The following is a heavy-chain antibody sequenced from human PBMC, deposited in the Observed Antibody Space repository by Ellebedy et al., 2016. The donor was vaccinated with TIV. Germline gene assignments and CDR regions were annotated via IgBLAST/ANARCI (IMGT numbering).Heavy chain of an antibody. Sequence: PGGSLRLSCAASGFTFSDYYMSWIRQAPGKGLKWVSYISGSSSYTNYADSVKDRFTISRDNSKNTLYLQMNSLRAEDTAVYYCAPTLLRYFDWLLGHWGQGTLVTVSS. CDR3: APTLLRYFDWLLGH. J-gene: IGHJ4*02. CDR2: ISGSSSYT. V-gene: IGHV3-11*06. CDR1: GFTFSDYY. D-gene: IGHD3-9*01.